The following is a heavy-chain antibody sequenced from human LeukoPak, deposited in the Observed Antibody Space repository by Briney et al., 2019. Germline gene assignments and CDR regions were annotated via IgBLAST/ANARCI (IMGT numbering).Heavy chain of an antibody. CDR3: ARVTPRGDYYDSSGYPNPFDY. V-gene: IGHV1-18*01. Sequence: GASVKVSCKASGYTFTSYGISWVRQAPGQGLEWMGWISAYNGNTNYAQKLQGRVTMTTDTSTSTAYMELRSLRSDDTAVYYCARVTPRGDYYDSSGYPNPFDYWGQGTLVTVSS. CDR1: GYTFTSYG. CDR2: ISAYNGNT. D-gene: IGHD3-22*01. J-gene: IGHJ4*02.